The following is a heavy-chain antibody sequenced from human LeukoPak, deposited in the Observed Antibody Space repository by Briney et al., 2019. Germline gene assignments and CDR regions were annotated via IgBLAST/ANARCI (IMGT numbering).Heavy chain of an antibody. CDR3: ARLYSFDY. Sequence: ASVKVSCKASGYSFTGYYMHWVRQAPGQGLEWMGWINPNTGGTNYAQKFQGRVTMTSDTSISTAYMELSRLTSDDTAVYYCARLYSFDYWGQGTLVTVSS. CDR1: GYSFTGYY. J-gene: IGHJ4*02. V-gene: IGHV1-2*02. CDR2: INPNTGGT.